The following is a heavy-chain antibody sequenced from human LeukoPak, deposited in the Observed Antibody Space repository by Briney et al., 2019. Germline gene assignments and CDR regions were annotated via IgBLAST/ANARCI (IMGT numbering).Heavy chain of an antibody. CDR3: AKGWHCSGGSCPQTYYYYMDV. Sequence: GGSLRLSCAASGFTFSSYAMHWVRQAPGKGLEYVSAISSNGGSTYYANSVKGRFTISRDNSKNTLYLQMGSLRAEDTAVYYCAKGWHCSGGSCPQTYYYYMDVWGKGTTVTVSS. J-gene: IGHJ6*03. V-gene: IGHV3-64*01. CDR1: GFTFSSYA. CDR2: ISSNGGST. D-gene: IGHD2-15*01.